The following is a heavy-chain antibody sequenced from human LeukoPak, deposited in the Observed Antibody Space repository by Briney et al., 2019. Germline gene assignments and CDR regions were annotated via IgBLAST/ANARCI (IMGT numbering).Heavy chain of an antibody. V-gene: IGHV3-48*01. Sequence: VGSLRLSCAAPLFTFRSYSMNWVRQAPGKGLWWVSYISSIIITIYYAHSVKGGFTISRETTKSTQYLQMKSLRAEATAVYYCARDYWNFLRLWGQGTLVTVSS. D-gene: IGHD1-7*01. CDR2: ISSIIITI. CDR1: LFTFRSYS. CDR3: ARDYWNFLRL. J-gene: IGHJ4*02.